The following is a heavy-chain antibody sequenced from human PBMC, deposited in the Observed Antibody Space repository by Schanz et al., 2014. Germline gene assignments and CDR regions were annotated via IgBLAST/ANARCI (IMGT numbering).Heavy chain of an antibody. CDR2: VSLSGVS. CDR1: GVSINSFH. D-gene: IGHD3-9*01. V-gene: IGHV4-59*01. J-gene: IGHJ4*02. Sequence: QVQLQESGPGLVKPSETLSLICAVSGVSINSFHWSWIRQSPGKGLEYIGSVSLSGVSNYNPSLTSRVTISKDTSNDHLSLRLSSVTAADTAVYFCARDILTGFDTWGKGVLVTVSS. CDR3: ARDILTGFDT.